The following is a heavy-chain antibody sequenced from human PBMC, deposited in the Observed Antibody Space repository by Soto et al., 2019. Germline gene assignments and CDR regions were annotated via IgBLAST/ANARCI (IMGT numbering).Heavy chain of an antibody. CDR2: IKQDGSEK. J-gene: IGHJ4*02. CDR3: ARDLFAYYDILTGYFPHRVYFDY. V-gene: IGHV3-7*01. CDR1: GFTFSSYW. Sequence: PGGSLRLSCAASGFTFSSYWMSWVRQAPGKGQEWVANIKQDGSEKYYVDSVKGRFTISRDNAKNSLYLQMNSLGAEDTAVYYCARDLFAYYDILTGYFPHRVYFDYWGQGTLVTVSS. D-gene: IGHD3-9*01.